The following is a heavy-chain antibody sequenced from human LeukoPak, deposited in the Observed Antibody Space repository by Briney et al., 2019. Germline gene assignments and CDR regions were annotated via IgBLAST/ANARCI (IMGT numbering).Heavy chain of an antibody. Sequence: GGSLRLSCAASGFTLSSFGMHWVRQAPGKGLEWVAFIWYDGSNKYYADSVKGRFTISRDNSKNTLYLQMNSLRAEDTAVYYCTTVRGSTSCCIFDYWGQGTLVTVSS. CDR3: TTVRGSTSCCIFDY. CDR2: IWYDGSNK. V-gene: IGHV3-30*02. CDR1: GFTLSSFG. J-gene: IGHJ4*02. D-gene: IGHD2-2*01.